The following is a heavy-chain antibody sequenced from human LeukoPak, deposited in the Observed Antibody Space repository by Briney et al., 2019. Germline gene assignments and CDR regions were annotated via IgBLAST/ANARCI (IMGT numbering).Heavy chain of an antibody. CDR2: IYYSGST. Sequence: SENLSLTCTVSGGSISSSSYYWGWIRQPPGKGLEWIGSIYYSGSTYYNPSLKSRVTISVDTSKNQFSLKLSSVTAADTAVYYCASVWARYFDYWGQGTLVTVSS. J-gene: IGHJ4*02. CDR1: GGSISSSSYY. CDR3: ASVWARYFDY. D-gene: IGHD3/OR15-3a*01. V-gene: IGHV4-39*07.